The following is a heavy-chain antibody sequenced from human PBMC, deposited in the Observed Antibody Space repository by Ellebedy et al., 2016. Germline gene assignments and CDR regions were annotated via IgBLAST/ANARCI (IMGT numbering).Heavy chain of an antibody. CDR2: IIPIFGTA. Sequence: SVKVSXKASRGTFSSYAISWVRQAPGQGLEWMGGIIPIFGTANYAQKFQGRVTITADESTSTAYMELSSLRSEDTAVYYCALCRSAGTYYYYYGMDVWGQGTTVTVSS. CDR3: ALCRSAGTYYYYYGMDV. D-gene: IGHD6-13*01. CDR1: RGTFSSYA. J-gene: IGHJ6*02. V-gene: IGHV1-69*13.